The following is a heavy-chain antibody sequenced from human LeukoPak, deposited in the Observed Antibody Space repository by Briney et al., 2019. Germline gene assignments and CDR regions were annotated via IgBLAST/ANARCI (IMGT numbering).Heavy chain of an antibody. D-gene: IGHD1-20*01. Sequence: PGGSLRLSCAASGVSFSDAWMSWVRQIPGKGLEWVPNIKKDGSEKYYVDSVKGRFTISRDNAKNSLYLQMNSLRAEDTAVYYCASNWKLDYSGQGTLVTASS. CDR1: GVSFSDAW. V-gene: IGHV3-7*01. J-gene: IGHJ4*02. CDR3: ASNWKLDY. CDR2: IKKDGSEK.